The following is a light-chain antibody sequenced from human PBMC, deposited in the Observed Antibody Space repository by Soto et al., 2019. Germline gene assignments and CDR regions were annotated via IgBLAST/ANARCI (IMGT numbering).Light chain of an antibody. V-gene: IGLV2-14*01. CDR3: SSYTTSSTPYV. CDR1: STDVGGHNY. J-gene: IGLJ1*01. Sequence: QSVLTQPASVSGSPGQSVTISCTGTSTDVGGHNYVSWYQQHPGKAPKLMLYEVTNRPSGVSDRFSGSKSGNTASLTISGLQAEDEADYYCSSYTTSSTPYVFGTGTKLTVL. CDR2: EVT.